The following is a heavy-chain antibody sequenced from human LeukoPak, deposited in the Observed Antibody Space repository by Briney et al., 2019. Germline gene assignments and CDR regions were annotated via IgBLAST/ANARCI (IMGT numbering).Heavy chain of an antibody. CDR2: ISAYNGNT. J-gene: IGHJ4*02. Sequence: ASVKVSCKASGYTFASYGISWVRQAPGQGLEWMGWISAYNGNTNYAQKLQGRVTMTTDTSTSTAYMELRSLRSDDTAVCYCARDRTEGGSGYYIFWGQGTLVTVSS. D-gene: IGHD3-22*01. CDR1: GYTFASYG. CDR3: ARDRTEGGSGYYIF. V-gene: IGHV1-18*01.